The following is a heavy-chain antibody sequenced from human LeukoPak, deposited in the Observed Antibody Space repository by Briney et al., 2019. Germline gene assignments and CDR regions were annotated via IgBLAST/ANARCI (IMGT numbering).Heavy chain of an antibody. J-gene: IGHJ6*02. CDR3: ARGITIFGVVTTSRYGMDV. Sequence: GASVKVSCKASGGTFSSYAISWVRQAPGQGLEWMGWISAYNGNTNYAQKLQGRVTMTTDTSTSTAYMELRSLRSDDTAVYYCARGITIFGVVTTSRYGMDVWGQGTTVTVSS. CDR2: ISAYNGNT. CDR1: GGTFSSYA. D-gene: IGHD3-3*01. V-gene: IGHV1-18*01.